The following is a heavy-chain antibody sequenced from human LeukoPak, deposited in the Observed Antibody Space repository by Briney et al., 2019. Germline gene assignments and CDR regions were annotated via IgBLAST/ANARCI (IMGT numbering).Heavy chain of an antibody. CDR1: GGTFSSYT. J-gene: IGHJ3*02. Sequence: SVKVSCKASGGTFSSYTISWVRQAPGQGLEWMGRIIPILGIANYAQKFQGRVTITADKSTSTAYMELSSLRSEDTAVYYCARDYTQVAVDIWGQGTMVTVSS. V-gene: IGHV1-69*02. CDR3: ARDYTQVAVDI. CDR2: IIPILGIA. D-gene: IGHD4-11*01.